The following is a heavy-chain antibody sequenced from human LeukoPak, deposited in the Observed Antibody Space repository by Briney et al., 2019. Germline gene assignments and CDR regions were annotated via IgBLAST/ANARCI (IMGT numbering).Heavy chain of an antibody. CDR2: LYNSGNT. Sequence: AETVSLTCTVSNGSISSYSWSWIRQTPEKGLEWIGYLYNSGNTNYNPSLKSRVTISVDTAKKQFSLKLRSVTAADTAVYYCASGGVMVWESGTNPYYFDYWGQGTLVTVSS. V-gene: IGHV4-59*01. D-gene: IGHD3-10*01. CDR1: NGSISSYS. J-gene: IGHJ4*02. CDR3: ASGGVMVWESGTNPYYFDY.